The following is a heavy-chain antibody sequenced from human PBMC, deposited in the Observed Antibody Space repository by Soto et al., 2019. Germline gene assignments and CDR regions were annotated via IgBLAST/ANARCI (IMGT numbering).Heavy chain of an antibody. CDR2: MYNTGST. V-gene: IGHV4-59*01. CDR1: GGSISGYY. J-gene: IGHJ6*02. Sequence: ETLSHRCTGSGGSISGYYWSWIRHPPGKGLEWIGYMYNTGSTVYNPSFKSRVTISVDTSKNQFSLKLNSVTAADTAVYYCARDLWGYCGTDCYPLDVWGQGTTVTVSS. CDR3: ARDLWGYCGTDCYPLDV. D-gene: IGHD2-21*02.